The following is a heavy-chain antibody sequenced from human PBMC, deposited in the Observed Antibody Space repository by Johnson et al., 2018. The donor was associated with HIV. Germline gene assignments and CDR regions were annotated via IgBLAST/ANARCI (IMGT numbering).Heavy chain of an antibody. Sequence: QVQLVESGGGVVQPGGSLRLSCVASGFILSSYGMYWVRQAPGKGLEWVAFIQFDGSNKDYADSVKGRFTISRDNSKNTLYLQMNSLRAEDTAVYYCARPLAYCGGDCFGAFDIWGQGTMVTVSS. CDR3: ARPLAYCGGDCFGAFDI. CDR1: GFILSSYG. V-gene: IGHV3-30*02. D-gene: IGHD2-21*01. J-gene: IGHJ3*02. CDR2: IQFDGSNK.